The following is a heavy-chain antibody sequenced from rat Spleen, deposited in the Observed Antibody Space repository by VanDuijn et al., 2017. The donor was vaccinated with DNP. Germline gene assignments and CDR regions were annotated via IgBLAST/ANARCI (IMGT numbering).Heavy chain of an antibody. D-gene: IGHD1-4*01. CDR3: TREPGSVYAMDA. Sequence: QVQLTESGPGLVQPSETLSLTCAVSGFSLTGYSVFWVRQPSGKGLEWMGRMRYNGDTSYNSALKSRLSISRDTSKNQVFLKMNSPQTEDTAIYYCTREPGSVYAMDAWGQGTSVTVSS. J-gene: IGHJ4*01. CDR2: MRYNGDT. CDR1: GFSLTGYS. V-gene: IGHV2-8*01.